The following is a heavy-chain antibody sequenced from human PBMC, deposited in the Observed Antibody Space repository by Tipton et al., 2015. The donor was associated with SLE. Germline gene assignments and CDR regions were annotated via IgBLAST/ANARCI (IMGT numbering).Heavy chain of an antibody. CDR2: INHSGST. V-gene: IGHV4-34*01. J-gene: IGHJ4*02. CDR1: GGSFSGYY. Sequence: LRLSCAVYGGSFSGYYWSWIRQPPGKGLEWIGEINHSGSTNYNPSLKSRVTISVDTSKNQFSLKLSSVTAADTAVYYCATKDYWGQGTLVTVSS. CDR3: ATKDY.